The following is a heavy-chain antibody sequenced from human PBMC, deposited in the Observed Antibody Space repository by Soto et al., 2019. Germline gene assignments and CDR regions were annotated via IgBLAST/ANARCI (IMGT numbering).Heavy chain of an antibody. J-gene: IGHJ4*02. V-gene: IGHV3-53*01. CDR2: IYSGGST. D-gene: IGHD4-4*01. CDR1: GFTVSSNY. Sequence: EVQLVESGGGLIQPGGSLRLSCAASGFTVSSNYMSWVRQAPGKGLEWVAVIYSGGSTYYADSVKGRFTISRDNSKNTLDLQMNSLRAEDTAVYYCARADYSNYAFGANWGQGTLVTVSS. CDR3: ARADYSNYAFGAN.